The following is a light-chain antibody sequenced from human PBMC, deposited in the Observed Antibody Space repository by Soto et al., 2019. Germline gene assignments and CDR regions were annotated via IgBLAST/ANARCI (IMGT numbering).Light chain of an antibody. CDR3: SSYSICTAYI. Sequence: QSVLTQPASVSGSPGRSITISCTGTSSDVGGYHYVSWYQLLPGKAPKLILFEVNIRPSGVSYRFSGSKSGNTASLTISGLQAEDEADYFCSSYSICTAYIFGRGTKVTVL. V-gene: IGLV2-14*01. CDR1: SSDVGGYHY. J-gene: IGLJ1*01. CDR2: EVN.